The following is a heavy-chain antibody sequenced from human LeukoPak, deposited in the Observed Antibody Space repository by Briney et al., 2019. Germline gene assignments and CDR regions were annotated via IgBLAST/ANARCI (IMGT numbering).Heavy chain of an antibody. Sequence: GGSLRLSCVGSGFVFSKYAVHWVRKAPGKGLEWVAVVSYDGDLKLYGDSVKGRFTISRDNSQNMLFLQMNDLRPQDAATYFCARDPYSHDSSGFSYFLQYWGQGTVVTVSS. D-gene: IGHD6-19*01. CDR3: ARDPYSHDSSGFSYFLQY. V-gene: IGHV3-30-3*01. J-gene: IGHJ4*02. CDR1: GFVFSKYA. CDR2: VSYDGDLK.